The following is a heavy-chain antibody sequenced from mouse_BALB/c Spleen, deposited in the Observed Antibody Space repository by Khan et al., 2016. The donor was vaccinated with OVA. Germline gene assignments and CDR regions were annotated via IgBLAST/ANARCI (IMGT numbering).Heavy chain of an antibody. D-gene: IGHD1-2*01. CDR3: ARTARIKY. V-gene: IGHV3-2*02. CDR2: ISYSGST. CDR1: GYSITSGYG. Sequence: QLEESGPGLVKPSQSLSLTCTVTGYSITSGYGWNWLRQFPGNKLEWMGYISYSGSTNYNPSLKSRISITRDTSKNQFFLQVNYVTTEDTATYYCARTARIKYWGQGTTLTVSS. J-gene: IGHJ2*01.